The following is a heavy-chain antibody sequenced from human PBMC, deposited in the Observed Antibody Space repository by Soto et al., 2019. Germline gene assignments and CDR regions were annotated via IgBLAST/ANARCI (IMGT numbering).Heavy chain of an antibody. CDR3: AKDLYGSGNYRFDS. J-gene: IGHJ4*02. V-gene: IGHV3-23*01. CDR2: ISGSVDST. Sequence: GGSLRLSCAASGFTFNTYAMSWVRLAPGKGLEWVAGISGSVDSTKYADSVKGRFTISRDNSKSTVYLQMNSLRAEDTAVYYCAKDLYGSGNYRFDSWGQGTLVTVSS. CDR1: GFTFNTYA. D-gene: IGHD3-10*01.